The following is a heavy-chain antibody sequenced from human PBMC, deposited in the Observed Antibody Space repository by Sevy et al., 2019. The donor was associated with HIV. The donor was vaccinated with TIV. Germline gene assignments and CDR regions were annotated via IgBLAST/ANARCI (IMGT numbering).Heavy chain of an antibody. CDR2: ISGSGGST. V-gene: IGHV3-23*01. D-gene: IGHD1-26*01. J-gene: IGHJ6*02. CDR3: AKEVSVGATPGMDV. CDR1: GFTFSDYS. Sequence: GGSLRLSCVASGFTFSDYSMNWVRQAPGKGLEWVSAISGSGGSTYYADSVKGRFTISRDNSKNTLYLQMNSLRAEDTAVYYCAKEVSVGATPGMDVWGQGTTVTVSS.